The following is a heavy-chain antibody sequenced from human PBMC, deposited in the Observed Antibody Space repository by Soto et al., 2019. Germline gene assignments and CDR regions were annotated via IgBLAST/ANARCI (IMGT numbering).Heavy chain of an antibody. CDR1: GFTFSSYA. Sequence: PGGSLRLSCAASGFTFSSYALSWVRQAPGKGLEWVSTISGSGSDTYYADSVKGRFTISRDNSKNTLFLQMNSLRVEDTAVYFCAKDFWEFHTWRNWFCPWGQGTLVTVSS. V-gene: IGHV3-23*01. CDR3: AKDFWEFHTWRNWFCP. J-gene: IGHJ5*02. D-gene: IGHD1-1*01. CDR2: ISGSGSDT.